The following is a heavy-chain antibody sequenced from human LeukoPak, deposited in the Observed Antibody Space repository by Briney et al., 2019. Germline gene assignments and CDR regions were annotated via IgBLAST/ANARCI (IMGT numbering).Heavy chain of an antibody. V-gene: IGHV3-7*01. CDR2: INQDGSDK. Sequence: RSGGSLRLSCAASGFSLSNYWMSWVRQAPGKGLEWVANINQDGSDKYYVDSVMGRFTISKDNAKNSMYLQMNSLRPEDTAIYYCAWYGVTHGLDVWGQGTTVTVSS. J-gene: IGHJ6*02. CDR3: AWYGVTHGLDV. D-gene: IGHD3-10*01. CDR1: GFSLSNYW.